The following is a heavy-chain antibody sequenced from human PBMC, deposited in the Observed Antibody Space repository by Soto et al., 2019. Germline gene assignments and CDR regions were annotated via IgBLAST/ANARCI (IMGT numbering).Heavy chain of an antibody. CDR2: INAGNGNT. CDR1: GYTFTSYA. D-gene: IGHD2-15*01. Sequence: QVQLVQSGAEVKKPGASVKVSCKASGYTFTSYAMHWVRQAPGQRLEWMGWINAGNGNTKYSQKFQGRVTITRDTSASTAYMELSRLRSEDTAVYYCARDLGWWPWDYWGQGTLVTVSS. V-gene: IGHV1-3*01. CDR3: ARDLGWWPWDY. J-gene: IGHJ4*02.